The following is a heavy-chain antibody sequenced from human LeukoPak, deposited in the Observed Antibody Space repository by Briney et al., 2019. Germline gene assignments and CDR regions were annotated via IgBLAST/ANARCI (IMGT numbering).Heavy chain of an antibody. CDR2: INPNSGGT. D-gene: IGHD2-2*01. V-gene: IGHV1-2*04. J-gene: IGHJ3*02. CDR1: GYTFTGYY. Sequence: ASVKVSCKASGYTFTGYYMHWVRQAPGQGLEWMGWINPNSGGTNYAQKFQGWVTMTRDSSISTAYMELSRLRSDDTAVYYCARGDVPAAMRGVGDAFDIWGQGTMVTVSS. CDR3: ARGDVPAAMRGVGDAFDI.